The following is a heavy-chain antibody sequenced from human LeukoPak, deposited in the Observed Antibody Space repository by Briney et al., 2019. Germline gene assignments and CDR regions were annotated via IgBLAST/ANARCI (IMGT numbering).Heavy chain of an antibody. D-gene: IGHD4-23*01. V-gene: IGHV1-8*01. CDR2: MSPNSDNT. J-gene: IGHJ5*02. Sequence: ASVKVSCKASGYTFTSYDINWVRQATGQGLEWLGWMSPNSDNTGYAQKFQGRVTFTRDTSISTAYMELRSLTSEDTAVYYCARDYGGSSGWFDPWGQGTLVTVSS. CDR3: ARDYGGSSGWFDP. CDR1: GYTFTSYD.